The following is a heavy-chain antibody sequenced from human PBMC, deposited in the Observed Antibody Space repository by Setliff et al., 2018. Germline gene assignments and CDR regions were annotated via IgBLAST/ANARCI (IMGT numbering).Heavy chain of an antibody. CDR1: GFTFSTYW. D-gene: IGHD3-10*01. J-gene: IGHJ4*02. CDR2: INQYGSEK. V-gene: IGHV3-7*01. Sequence: RGSLRLTCAASGFTFSTYWMSWVSQAPGKGLEWVANINQYGSEKYYVDSVKGRFTISRDNAKKSLDLQMNSLRVDDTAVYYCARPGRSNYWDSFDYWGQGILVTVSS. CDR3: ARPGRSNYWDSFDY.